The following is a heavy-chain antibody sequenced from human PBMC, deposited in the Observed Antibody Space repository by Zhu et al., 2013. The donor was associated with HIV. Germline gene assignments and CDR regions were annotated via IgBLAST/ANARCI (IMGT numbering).Heavy chain of an antibody. Sequence: QVQLVQSGAEVKKPGASVKVSCKASRYTFTDYYMHWVRQAPGQGLEWMGWINPNSGGTKYAQKFQDRVTMTRDTSISTVYMELSRLTSDDAAVYYCARDYGVGATDGLAFDYWGQGTPVTVSP. J-gene: IGHJ4*02. CDR1: RYTFTDYY. V-gene: IGHV1-2*02. D-gene: IGHD1-26*01. CDR2: INPNSGGT. CDR3: ARDYGVGATDGLAFDY.